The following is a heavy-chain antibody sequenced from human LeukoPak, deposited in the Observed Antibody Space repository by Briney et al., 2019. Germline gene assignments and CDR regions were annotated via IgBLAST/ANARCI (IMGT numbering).Heavy chain of an antibody. Sequence: ASVKVSCKASGCTFTGYYMHWVRQAPGQGLEWMGWINPNGGGTSYAQKFQGRVTMTRDTSIRTVYMELSNLRSDDTAMYYCARDRPVGSRDSSGYADYWGQGTLVTVSS. D-gene: IGHD3-22*01. CDR2: INPNGGGT. CDR1: GCTFTGYY. V-gene: IGHV1-2*02. J-gene: IGHJ4*02. CDR3: ARDRPVGSRDSSGYADY.